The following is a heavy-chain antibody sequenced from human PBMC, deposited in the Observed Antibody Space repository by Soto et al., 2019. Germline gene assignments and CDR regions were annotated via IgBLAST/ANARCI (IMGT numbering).Heavy chain of an antibody. CDR1: GGTFSSYA. CDR2: IIPIFGIA. Sequence: ASVKVSCKASGGTFSSYAISWVRQAPGQGLEWMGGIIPIFGIANYAQKFQGRVTITADKSTSTAYMELSSLRSEDTAVYYCASGYYDYSNSKGFADYWGQGTLVTVSS. J-gene: IGHJ4*02. D-gene: IGHD4-4*01. V-gene: IGHV1-69*10. CDR3: ASGYYDYSNSKGFADY.